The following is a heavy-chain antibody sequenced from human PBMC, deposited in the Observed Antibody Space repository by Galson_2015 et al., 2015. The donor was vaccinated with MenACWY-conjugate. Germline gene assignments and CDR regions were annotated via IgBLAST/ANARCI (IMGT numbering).Heavy chain of an antibody. Sequence: SLRLPCAASKFTFRSYAMHWVRQAPGKGLEFVSGISDNGGTTDYADSVKGRFTISRDNSKNTLDLQMSSLRAEDTAVYYCVKDHYMDVWGKGTTVTVSS. J-gene: IGHJ6*03. CDR3: VKDHYMDV. CDR1: KFTFRSYA. V-gene: IGHV3-64D*06. CDR2: ISDNGGTT.